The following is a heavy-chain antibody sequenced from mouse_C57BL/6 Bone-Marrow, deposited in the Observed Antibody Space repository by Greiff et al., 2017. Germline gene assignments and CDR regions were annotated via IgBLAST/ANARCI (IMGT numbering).Heavy chain of an antibody. CDR1: GYSFTSYY. CDR2: IYPGSGNT. J-gene: IGHJ2*01. V-gene: IGHV1-66*01. Sequence: QVQLKESGPELVKPGASVKISCKASGYSFTSYYIHWVKQTPGQGLEWIGWIYPGSGNTKYNEKFKGKDTLTADTSSSTAYMQLSSLTSEDSAVYYSARPLITTVVDGFDYWGQGTTLTVSS. D-gene: IGHD1-1*01. CDR3: ARPLITTVVDGFDY.